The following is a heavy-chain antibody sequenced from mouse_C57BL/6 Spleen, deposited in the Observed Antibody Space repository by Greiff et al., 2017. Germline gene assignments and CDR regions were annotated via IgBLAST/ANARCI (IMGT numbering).Heavy chain of an antibody. CDR3: ARIYYDYDVYFDV. CDR2: IYPGDGDT. Sequence: QVQLQQSGAELVKPGASVKISCKASGYAFSSYWMNWVKQRPGKGLEWIGQIYPGDGDTNYNGKFKGKATLTAEKSSSTAYMQLSSLTSEDSAVYFCARIYYDYDVYFDVWGTGTTVTVSS. D-gene: IGHD2-4*01. J-gene: IGHJ1*03. V-gene: IGHV1-80*01. CDR1: GYAFSSYW.